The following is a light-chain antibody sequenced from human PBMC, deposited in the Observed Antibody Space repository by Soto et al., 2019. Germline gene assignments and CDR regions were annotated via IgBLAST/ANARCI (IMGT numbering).Light chain of an antibody. J-gene: IGKJ3*01. V-gene: IGKV3-11*01. CDR3: QKRSNWPPLI. CDR2: EAS. CDR1: QSISSY. Sequence: EIVLTQSAASLSLSPGERATLSCRASQSISSYLAWYQQKPGQAPRLLIYEASNRATGIPARFSGSGSGTDFTLTISSLEPEDFAVYYCQKRSNWPPLIFGPGTKVDIK.